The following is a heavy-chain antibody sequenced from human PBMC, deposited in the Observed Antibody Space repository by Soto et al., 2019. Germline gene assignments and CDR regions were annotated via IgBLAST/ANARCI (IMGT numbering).Heavy chain of an antibody. CDR1: GGSISSYY. V-gene: IGHV4-59*01. CDR2: IYYSGST. CDR3: ARVNDFWTGYYSTNWFEP. Sequence: SETLSLTCAVSGGSISSYYWTWIRQPPGKGLEWIGYIYYSGSTNHNPSLKSRVTISVDTSKNQFSLKLSSVTAADTAVYYCARVNDFWTGYYSTNWFEPWGQGTLVTVSS. J-gene: IGHJ5*02. D-gene: IGHD3-3*01.